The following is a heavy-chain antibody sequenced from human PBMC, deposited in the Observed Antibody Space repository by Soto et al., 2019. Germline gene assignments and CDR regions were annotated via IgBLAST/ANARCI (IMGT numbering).Heavy chain of an antibody. D-gene: IGHD6-13*01. CDR1: GYTFTSYG. J-gene: IGHJ6*03. CDR3: ARPLQTGQLVFSYYYYMDV. Sequence: QVQLVQSGAEVKKPGASVKVSCKASGYTFTSYGISWVRQAPGQGLEWMGWISAYNGNTNYAQKLQGRATMTTDTSPSTAYMELRSLRSDDTAVYYCARPLQTGQLVFSYYYYMDVWGKGTTVTVSS. CDR2: ISAYNGNT. V-gene: IGHV1-18*01.